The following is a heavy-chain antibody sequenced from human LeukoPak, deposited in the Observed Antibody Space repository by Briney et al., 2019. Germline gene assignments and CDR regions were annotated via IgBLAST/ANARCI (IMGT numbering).Heavy chain of an antibody. Sequence: GLEWVSVIYSGGITYYADSVKGRFTISRDNSKNTLYLQMNSLRAEDTAVYYCARDLETGEGYWGQGTLVTVSS. CDR2: IYSGGIT. J-gene: IGHJ4*02. V-gene: IGHV3-53*01. D-gene: IGHD7-27*01. CDR3: ARDLETGEGY.